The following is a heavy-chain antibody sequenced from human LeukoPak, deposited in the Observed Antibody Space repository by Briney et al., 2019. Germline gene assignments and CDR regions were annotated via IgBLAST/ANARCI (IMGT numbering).Heavy chain of an antibody. Sequence: PGGSLRLSCAASGFTVSSNYMSWVRQAPGKGLEWVSVIYSGGSTYYADSVKGRFTISRDNSKNTLYLQMNSLRAEDTAVYHCARLRGTMRGMDVWGQGTTVTVSS. J-gene: IGHJ6*02. CDR2: IYSGGST. CDR3: ARLRGTMRGMDV. D-gene: IGHD3-16*01. CDR1: GFTVSSNY. V-gene: IGHV3-53*01.